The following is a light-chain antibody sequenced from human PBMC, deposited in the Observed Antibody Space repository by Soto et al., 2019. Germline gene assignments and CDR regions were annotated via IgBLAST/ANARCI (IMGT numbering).Light chain of an antibody. CDR2: DNN. V-gene: IGLV1-51*01. CDR3: GTWDSSLSAVV. CDR1: SSNIENNY. Sequence: QSVLTQPPSVSAAPGQKVTISCSGSSSNIENNYVSWYQQLPGTAPKLLIYDNNKRPSGIPDRFSGSRSGTSATLDITGLQTGDEADYYCGTWDSSLSAVVFGGGTKLTVL. J-gene: IGLJ2*01.